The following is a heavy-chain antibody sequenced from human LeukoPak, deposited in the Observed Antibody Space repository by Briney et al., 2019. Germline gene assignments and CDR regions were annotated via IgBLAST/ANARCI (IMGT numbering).Heavy chain of an antibody. J-gene: IGHJ4*02. CDR3: ARRHDYGDY. CDR2: ISGSGGST. Sequence: GGSLRLSCAASGFTFSGYGMSRVRQAPGKGLEWVSAISGSGGSTYYADSVKGRFTISRDNSKNTLYLQMNSLRAEDTAVYYCARRHDYGDYWGQGTLVTVSS. V-gene: IGHV3-23*01. D-gene: IGHD5-24*01. CDR1: GFTFSGYG.